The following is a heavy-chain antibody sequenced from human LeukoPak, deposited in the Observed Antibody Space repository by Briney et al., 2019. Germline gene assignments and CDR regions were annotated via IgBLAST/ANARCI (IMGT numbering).Heavy chain of an antibody. J-gene: IGHJ4*02. CDR2: IYYSGST. V-gene: IGHV4-59*01. D-gene: IGHD4/OR15-4a*01. CDR1: GGSISNYY. CDR3: ARDFNGANSFDS. Sequence: SETLSLTCTVSGGSISNYYWNWIRQPPGKGLEWIAYIYYSGSTNYNPSLKSRVTISVDTFKNQFSLKLGSVTAADTAVYYCARDFNGANSFDSWGQGTLVTVSS.